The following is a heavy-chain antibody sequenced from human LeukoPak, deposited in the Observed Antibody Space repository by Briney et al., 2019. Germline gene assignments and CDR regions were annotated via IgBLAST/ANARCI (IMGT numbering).Heavy chain of an antibody. CDR2: ISGSGGGT. CDR1: GFTFSSYA. D-gene: IGHD1-26*01. V-gene: IGHV3-23*01. Sequence: GGSLRLSCEASGFTFSSYAMIWVRQAPGKGLEWVSAISGSGGGTQYADSVKGRFTISRDNSKHTLYLQMNSLRAEDMAVYYCAKDATIVGATWYFDYWGQGTLVTVSS. J-gene: IGHJ4*02. CDR3: AKDATIVGATWYFDY.